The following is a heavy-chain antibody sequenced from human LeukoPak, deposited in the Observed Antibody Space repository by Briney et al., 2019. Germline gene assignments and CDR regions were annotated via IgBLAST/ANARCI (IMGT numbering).Heavy chain of an antibody. V-gene: IGHV3-53*01. Sequence: GGSLRLSCAASGFTVSSNYMSWVRQAPGRGLEWVSVMYSGDNTYYADSVKGRFTISRDNSKNTLYLQMNSLRAEDTAVYYCARGYSNLHDDSSGYYIDYWGQGTLVTLSS. CDR3: ARGYSNLHDDSSGYYIDY. D-gene: IGHD3-22*01. CDR1: GFTVSSNY. CDR2: MYSGDNT. J-gene: IGHJ4*02.